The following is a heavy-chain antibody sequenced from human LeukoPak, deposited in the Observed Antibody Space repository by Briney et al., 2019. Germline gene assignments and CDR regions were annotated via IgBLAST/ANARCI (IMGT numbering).Heavy chain of an antibody. Sequence: GASAKVSCKISGYSLTELAIHWVRQAPGKGLEWMGGSDPEDVKTSFAEKFQGRVTFTEDTSTDTAFMELSRLRSDDTAVYYCATFQAYANSGHLRPYFDYWGQGTLVTVSS. V-gene: IGHV1-24*01. D-gene: IGHD3-22*01. CDR2: SDPEDVKT. CDR3: ATFQAYANSGHLRPYFDY. CDR1: GYSLTELA. J-gene: IGHJ4*02.